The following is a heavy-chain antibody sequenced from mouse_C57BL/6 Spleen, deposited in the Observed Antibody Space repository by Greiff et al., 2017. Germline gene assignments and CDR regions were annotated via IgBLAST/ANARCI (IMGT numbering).Heavy chain of an antibody. CDR2: INPTTGGT. J-gene: IGHJ2*01. Sequence: EVHLVQPGPELVKPGASVKISCKASGYSFTGYYMNWVKQSPGKSLEWIGEINPTTGGTTYNHKFKAKATLTVAKSSSPAYMPLKRLTSEDSAVYYCASDGSTPFDYWGQGTTLTVSS. CDR1: GYSFTGYY. D-gene: IGHD1-1*01. CDR3: ASDGSTPFDY. V-gene: IGHV1-42*01.